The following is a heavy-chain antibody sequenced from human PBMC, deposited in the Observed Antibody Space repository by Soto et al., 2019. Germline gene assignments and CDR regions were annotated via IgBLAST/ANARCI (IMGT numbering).Heavy chain of an antibody. Sequence: QVQLVQSGAEVKKPGSSVKVSCKASGGTFSSYAISWVRQAPGQGLEWMGGIIPISGTANYAQKFQGRVTITADESTSTAYMELSSLRSEDTAVYYCARDLRPCSGGSCYSRYFQHWGQAPWSPSPQ. CDR1: GGTFSSYA. V-gene: IGHV1-69*01. CDR3: ARDLRPCSGGSCYSRYFQH. D-gene: IGHD2-15*01. CDR2: IIPISGTA. J-gene: IGHJ1*01.